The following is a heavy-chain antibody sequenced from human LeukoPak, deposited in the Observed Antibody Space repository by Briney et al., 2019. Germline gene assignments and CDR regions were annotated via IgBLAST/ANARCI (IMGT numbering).Heavy chain of an antibody. CDR3: ARGLGLNSMDY. CDR2: IYSSGST. Sequence: SETLSPTCSVSGVSISNCYWGWIRQPAGKGLEWVGRIYSSGSTNYNPSLKSRVTMSVDTSKNQFSLKLSSVTAADTAVYYCARGLGLNSMDYWGQGTLVSVSS. V-gene: IGHV4-4*07. D-gene: IGHD2/OR15-2a*01. J-gene: IGHJ4*02. CDR1: GVSISNCY.